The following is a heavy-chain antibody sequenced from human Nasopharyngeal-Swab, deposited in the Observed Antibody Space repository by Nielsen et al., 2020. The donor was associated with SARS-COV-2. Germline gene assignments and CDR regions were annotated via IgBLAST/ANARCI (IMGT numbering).Heavy chain of an antibody. CDR3: ARGLFSGSYFGY. CDR2: IKQEGSEK. J-gene: IGHJ4*02. Sequence: RRSLTLSCAASGFTLSSHWMSWVRQAPGQGLEWVANIKQEGSEKYYVDSVKGRFTISRDNAKNSLYLQMNSLRAEDTDVYCCARGLFSGSYFGYWGQGTLVTVSS. CDR1: GFTLSSHW. V-gene: IGHV3-7*03. D-gene: IGHD1-26*01.